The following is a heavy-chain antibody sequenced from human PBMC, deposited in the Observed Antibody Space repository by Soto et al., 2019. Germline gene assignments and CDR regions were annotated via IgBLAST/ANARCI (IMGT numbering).Heavy chain of an antibody. CDR2: ISSDGDLR. CDR1: GFTFNNFA. CDR3: AKVRQRFLDILTGAPNLES. D-gene: IGHD3-9*01. Sequence: EVHLLGSGGDLVKPGGSLRLSCEVSGFTFNNFAMSWVRQSPGKGLEWVSTISSDGDLRHYAESVKGRFTISRDNSKSSLFLQMNSLRAEDTALYFCAKVRQRFLDILTGAPNLESWRQGTLVTVSS. V-gene: IGHV3-23*01. J-gene: IGHJ4*02.